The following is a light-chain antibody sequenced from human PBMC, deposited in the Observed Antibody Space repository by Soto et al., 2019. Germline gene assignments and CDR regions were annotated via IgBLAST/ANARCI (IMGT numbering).Light chain of an antibody. CDR1: SNDVGSYNR. Sequence: QSVLTQPPSVSGSPGQSVTISCTGTSNDVGSYNRVSWYQQPPGTAPKLIIYDVTSRPSGVPDRFSGSRSGKTASLTISGLQAEDEADYFYSSYTSKNSHVVFGGGTKLTVL. CDR2: DVT. CDR3: SSYTSKNSHVV. V-gene: IGLV2-18*02. J-gene: IGLJ2*01.